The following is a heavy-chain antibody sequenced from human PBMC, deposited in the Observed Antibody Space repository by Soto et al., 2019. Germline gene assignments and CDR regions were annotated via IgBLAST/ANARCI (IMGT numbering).Heavy chain of an antibody. CDR1: GFTFSSYA. J-gene: IGHJ6*02. CDR3: ARVVDLGSSWYYYYGMDV. V-gene: IGHV3-30-3*01. D-gene: IGHD6-13*01. CDR2: ISYDGSNK. Sequence: QVQLVESGGGVVQPGRSLRLSCAASGFTFSSYAMHWVRQAPGKGLEWVAVISYDGSNKYYADSVKGRFTISRDNSKNTLYLQMNSLRAEDTAVYYCARVVDLGSSWYYYYGMDVWGQGTTVTVSS.